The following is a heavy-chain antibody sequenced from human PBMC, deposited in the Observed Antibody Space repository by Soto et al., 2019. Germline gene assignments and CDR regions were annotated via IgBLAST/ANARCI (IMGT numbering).Heavy chain of an antibody. Sequence: SETLSLTCTVSGGSISSGGYYWSWIRQHPGKGLEWIGYIYYSGSTYYNPSLKSRVTISVDTSKNQFSLKLSSVTAADTAVYYCARKVRCSSTSCADAFDIWGQGTMVTVSS. V-gene: IGHV4-31*03. D-gene: IGHD2-2*01. CDR1: GGSISSGGYY. J-gene: IGHJ3*02. CDR2: IYYSGST. CDR3: ARKVRCSSTSCADAFDI.